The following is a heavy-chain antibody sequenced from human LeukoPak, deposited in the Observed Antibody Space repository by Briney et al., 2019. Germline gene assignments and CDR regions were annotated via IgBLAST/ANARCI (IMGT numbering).Heavy chain of an antibody. J-gene: IGHJ6*03. CDR1: GDSVSSNSAA. V-gene: IGHV6-1*01. CDR3: ARRSMTTVQTGDYYYYMDV. D-gene: IGHD4-17*01. CDR2: TYYRSKWYN. Sequence: SQTLSLTCAISGDSVSSNSAAWNWIRQSPSRGLEWLGRTYYRSKWYNDYAVSVKSRITINPDTSKNQFSLQLNSVTPEDTAVYYCARRSMTTVQTGDYYYYMDVWGKGTTVTVSS.